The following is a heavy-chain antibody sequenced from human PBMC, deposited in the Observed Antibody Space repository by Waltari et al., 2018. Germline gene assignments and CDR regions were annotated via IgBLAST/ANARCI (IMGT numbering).Heavy chain of an antibody. CDR1: GITFSNYA. CDR3: ATPFYNWDDPLHS. V-gene: IGHV3-23*01. D-gene: IGHD1-20*01. Sequence: EVQLLESGGDLVQPGGSLRLSCAASGITFSNYAINWVRLAPGRGLEWVSAITVGDDTYYADSVKGRFTISRDTSKDTVHLQMNGLRAEDTAVYYCATPFYNWDDPLHSWGQGTLVTVSS. CDR2: ITVGDDT. J-gene: IGHJ4*02.